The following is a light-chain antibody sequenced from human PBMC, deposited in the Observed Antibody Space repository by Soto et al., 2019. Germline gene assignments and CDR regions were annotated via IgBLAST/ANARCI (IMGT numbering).Light chain of an antibody. V-gene: IGKV3-20*01. J-gene: IGKJ1*01. Sequence: LSCRASQSVSSSYLAWYQQKPGQAPRLLIYGASSRATGIPDRFSGSGSGTDFTLTISRLEPEDFAVYYCQQYGSSPRTFGQGTKVDIK. CDR2: GAS. CDR3: QQYGSSPRT. CDR1: QSVSSSY.